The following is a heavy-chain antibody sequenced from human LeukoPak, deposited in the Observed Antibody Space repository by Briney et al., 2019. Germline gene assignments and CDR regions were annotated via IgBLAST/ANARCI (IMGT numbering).Heavy chain of an antibody. CDR1: GYTFTGYY. V-gene: IGHV1-2*02. Sequence: ASVKVSCKASGYTFTGYYMHWVRQAPGQGLEWMGWINPNSGGTNYAQKFQGRVTMTRDTSISTAYMELSSLRSEDTAVYYCARDALPMVATGYYFDYWGQGTLVTVSS. J-gene: IGHJ4*02. CDR3: ARDALPMVATGYYFDY. CDR2: INPNSGGT. D-gene: IGHD5-12*01.